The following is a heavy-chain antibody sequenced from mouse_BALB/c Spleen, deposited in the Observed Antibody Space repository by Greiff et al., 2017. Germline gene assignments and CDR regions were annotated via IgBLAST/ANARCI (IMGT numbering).Heavy chain of an antibody. Sequence: VQRVESGPGLVQPSQSLSITCTVSGFSLTSYGVHWVRQPPGKGLEWLGMIWGDGSTDYNSALKSRLSISKDNSKSQVFLKMNSLQTDDTARYYCARVDGYWYFDVWGAGTTVTVSS. D-gene: IGHD2-3*01. CDR1: GFSLTSYG. CDR3: ARVDGYWYFDV. V-gene: IGHV2-6-7*01. J-gene: IGHJ1*01. CDR2: IWGDGST.